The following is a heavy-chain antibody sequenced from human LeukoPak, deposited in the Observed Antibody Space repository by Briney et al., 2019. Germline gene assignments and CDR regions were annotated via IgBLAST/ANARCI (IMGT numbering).Heavy chain of an antibody. Sequence: GGSLRLSCAASGFTFDDYAMHWVRQAPGKGLEWVSGISWNSGSIGYADSVKGRFTISRDNAKNSLYLQMNSLRAEDTALYYCAVGTEYGMDVWGQGTTVTVSS. J-gene: IGHJ6*02. D-gene: IGHD2-8*02. CDR2: ISWNSGSI. CDR1: GFTFDDYA. CDR3: AVGTEYGMDV. V-gene: IGHV3-9*01.